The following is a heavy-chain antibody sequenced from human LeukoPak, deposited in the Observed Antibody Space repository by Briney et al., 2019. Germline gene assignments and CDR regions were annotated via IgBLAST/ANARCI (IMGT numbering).Heavy chain of an antibody. CDR2: ISGSGGST. CDR1: GFTFSSYA. V-gene: IGHV3-23*01. CDR3: ARDKRGNVNTAMTD. J-gene: IGHJ4*02. D-gene: IGHD5-18*01. Sequence: PGGSLRLSCAASGFTFSSYAMSWVRQAPGKGLEWVSAISGSGGSTYYADSVKGRFTISRDNSKNTLYLQMNSLRAEDTAVYYCARDKRGNVNTAMTDWGQGTLVTVSS.